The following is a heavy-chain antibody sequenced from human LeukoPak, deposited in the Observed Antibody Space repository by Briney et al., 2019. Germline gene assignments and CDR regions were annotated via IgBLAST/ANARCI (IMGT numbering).Heavy chain of an antibody. J-gene: IGHJ4*02. Sequence: GGSLRLSCAASGFTFSSYAMSWVRQAPGNGLEWVSAISGSGGSTYYADSVKGRFTISRDNSKNTLYLQMNSLRAEDTAVYYCAKSLSASFSTQRVWEPYDYWGQGTLVTVSS. D-gene: IGHD3-16*01. V-gene: IGHV3-23*01. CDR1: GFTFSSYA. CDR3: AKSLSASFSTQRVWEPYDY. CDR2: ISGSGGST.